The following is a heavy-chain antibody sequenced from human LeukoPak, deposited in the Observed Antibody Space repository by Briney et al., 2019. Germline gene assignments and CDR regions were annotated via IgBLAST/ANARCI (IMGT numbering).Heavy chain of an antibody. Sequence: SETLSLTCTVSGGSISSYYWSWIRQPPGKGLEWIGYFYYSGSTNYNPSLKSRVTISVDTSKNQFSLKLSSVTAADTAVYYCARVNDILTGLSGYFAYWGQGTLVTVSS. V-gene: IGHV4-59*01. J-gene: IGHJ4*02. CDR3: ARVNDILTGLSGYFAY. CDR2: FYYSGST. D-gene: IGHD3-9*01. CDR1: GGSISSYY.